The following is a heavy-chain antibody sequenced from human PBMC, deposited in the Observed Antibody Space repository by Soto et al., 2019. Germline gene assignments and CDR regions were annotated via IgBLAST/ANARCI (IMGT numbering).Heavy chain of an antibody. J-gene: IGHJ4*02. Sequence: SETLYLTCNVSGGSITGYHWSWIRQPPGKGLEWIGYISNSGSTNYNPSLESRVTISVGTSKNQISLNLIFVTAADTAVYYCAATPRYWGQGTLVTVSS. CDR1: GGSITGYH. V-gene: IGHV4-59*01. CDR3: AATPRY. CDR2: ISNSGST.